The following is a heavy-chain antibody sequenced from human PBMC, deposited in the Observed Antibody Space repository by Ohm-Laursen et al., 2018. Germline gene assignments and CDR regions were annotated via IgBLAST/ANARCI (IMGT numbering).Heavy chain of an antibody. Sequence: SQTLSLTCTVSGGSISSSSYYWGWIRQPPGKGLEWIGSIYYSGSTYYNPSLKSRVTISVDTSRNQFSLKVSSVTAADTAVYYCARQAYGDYPPYYFDYWGQGTLVTVSS. D-gene: IGHD4-17*01. V-gene: IGHV4-39*01. J-gene: IGHJ4*02. CDR2: IYYSGST. CDR1: GGSISSSSYY. CDR3: ARQAYGDYPPYYFDY.